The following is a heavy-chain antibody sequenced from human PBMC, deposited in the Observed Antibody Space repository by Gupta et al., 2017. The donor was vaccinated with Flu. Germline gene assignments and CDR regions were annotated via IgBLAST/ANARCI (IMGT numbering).Heavy chain of an antibody. J-gene: IGHJ6*02. CDR2: ISRSSGYI. CDR3: ARLGGSGTSFHYFYGLDV. Sequence: EVQLLESGGGLVRPGGSLRLSCAASGFSFTPYTFNWVRQAPGKGLEWLASISRSSGYIYYADSVKGRFTISRDNSEASLYLEMNSLRDEDTALYYCARLGGSGTSFHYFYGLDVWGRGTAVTVSS. D-gene: IGHD6-19*01. CDR1: GFSFTPYT. V-gene: IGHV3-21*02.